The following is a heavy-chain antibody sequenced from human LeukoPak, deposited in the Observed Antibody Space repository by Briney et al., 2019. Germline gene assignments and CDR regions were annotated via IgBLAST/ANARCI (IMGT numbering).Heavy chain of an antibody. V-gene: IGHV3-11*01. D-gene: IGHD3-22*01. CDR2: ISSSGSTI. CDR1: GFTFSDYY. Sequence: EGSLRLSCAASGFTFSDYYMSWIRQAPGKGLEWVSYISSSGSTIYYADSVKGRFTISRDNAKNSLYLQMNSLRAEDTAVYYCASGSYYYDSSGYSILPYFDYWGQGTLVTVSS. CDR3: ASGSYYYDSSGYSILPYFDY. J-gene: IGHJ4*02.